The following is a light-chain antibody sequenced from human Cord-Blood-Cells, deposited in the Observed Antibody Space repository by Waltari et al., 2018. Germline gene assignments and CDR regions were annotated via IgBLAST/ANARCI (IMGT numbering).Light chain of an antibody. Sequence: IQLTQSPSSLSASVGDRVTITCRASQGISSYLAWYQQKPGKAPKLLIYAASTLQIGVPSRLSGSGSGTDFTLTISSLQPEDFATYYCQQLNSYPYTFGQGTKLEIK. J-gene: IGKJ2*01. CDR1: QGISSY. CDR2: AAS. V-gene: IGKV1-9*01. CDR3: QQLNSYPYT.